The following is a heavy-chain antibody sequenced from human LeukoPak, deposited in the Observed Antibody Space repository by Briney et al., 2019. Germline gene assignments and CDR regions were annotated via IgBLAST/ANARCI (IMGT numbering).Heavy chain of an antibody. V-gene: IGHV4-59*01. CDR3: ARGSWYFDY. D-gene: IGHD6-13*01. CDR2: IYYSGST. Sequence: SSETLSLTCTVSGGSMNSYYWSWIRQPPGKGLEWIGHIYYSGSTKYNPSLESRVTISVDTSKNQFSLKLSSVTAADTAVYYCARGSWYFDYWGQGTLVTVSS. J-gene: IGHJ4*02. CDR1: GGSMNSYY.